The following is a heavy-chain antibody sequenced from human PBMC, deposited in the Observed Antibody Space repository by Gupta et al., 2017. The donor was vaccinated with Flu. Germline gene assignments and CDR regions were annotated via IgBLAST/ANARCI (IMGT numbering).Heavy chain of an antibody. D-gene: IGHD3-10*01. CDR2: ISYDGRKK. Sequence: QVQLVESGGGVVQPGRSLRLSCAASGFTFSSYGMHWVRQAPGKGLEWVAVISYDGRKKYYADSVKGRFTIARDNSKNTLYLQMNSLRAEDTAVYYGAKGRYGSGHARPYMDYWGQGTLVTVSA. CDR3: AKGRYGSGHARPYMDY. CDR1: GFTFSSYG. J-gene: IGHJ4*02. V-gene: IGHV3-30*18.